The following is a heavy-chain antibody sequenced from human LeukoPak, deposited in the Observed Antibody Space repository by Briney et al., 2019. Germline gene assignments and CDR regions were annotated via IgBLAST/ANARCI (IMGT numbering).Heavy chain of an antibody. J-gene: IGHJ6*04. D-gene: IGHD3-9*01. CDR2: IYPGDSDT. Sequence: GESLKISCKGSGYSFTTYWIGWVRQMPGKGLEWMGIIYPGDSDTRYSPSFQGQVTISADKSISTAYLQWSSLKASDTAMYYCARRDYDILTGYYSTDVWGKGTTVTVSS. CDR1: GYSFTTYW. CDR3: ARRDYDILTGYYSTDV. V-gene: IGHV5-51*01.